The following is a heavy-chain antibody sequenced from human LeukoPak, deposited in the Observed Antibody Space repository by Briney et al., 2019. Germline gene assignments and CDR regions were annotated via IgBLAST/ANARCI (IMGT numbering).Heavy chain of an antibody. Sequence: NSSATLSLTCTVAGGSISSYYWSWIRQPPGKRLEWIGYIYYSGSTNYNPSLKSRVTISVDTSKNQFSLKLSSVAAADTAVYYCARHYGYVDYWGQGTLVTVSS. V-gene: IGHV4-59*08. CDR1: GGSISSYY. CDR2: IYYSGST. D-gene: IGHD3-16*01. J-gene: IGHJ4*02. CDR3: ARHYGYVDY.